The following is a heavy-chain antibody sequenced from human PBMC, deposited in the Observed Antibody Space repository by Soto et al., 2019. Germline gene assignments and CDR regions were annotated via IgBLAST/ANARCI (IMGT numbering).Heavy chain of an antibody. Sequence: EEQLLESGGGLVQPGGSLRLSCAASGFIFRKYAMSWVRQAPGKGLEWVSAIGSDGGSIFYADSVKGRFTISKDDSKNTLYLQMNSLRAEDTAIYYCARPIVTVPRTRWFDPWGQGTLVTVSS. CDR2: IGSDGGSI. CDR3: ARPIVTVPRTRWFDP. CDR1: GFIFRKYA. D-gene: IGHD6-19*01. J-gene: IGHJ5*02. V-gene: IGHV3-23*01.